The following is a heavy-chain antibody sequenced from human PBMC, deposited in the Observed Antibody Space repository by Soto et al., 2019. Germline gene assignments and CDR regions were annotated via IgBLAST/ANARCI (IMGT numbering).Heavy chain of an antibody. Sequence: PSETLSLTCTVSGGSISSYYWSWIRQPPGKGLEWIGYIYYSGSTNYNPSLKGRVTISVDTSKNQFSLKLSSVTAADTAVYYCARASSLYFFDYWGQGTLVTVSS. V-gene: IGHV4-59*01. CDR1: GGSISSYY. CDR3: ARASSLYFFDY. CDR2: IYYSGST. D-gene: IGHD3-10*01. J-gene: IGHJ4*02.